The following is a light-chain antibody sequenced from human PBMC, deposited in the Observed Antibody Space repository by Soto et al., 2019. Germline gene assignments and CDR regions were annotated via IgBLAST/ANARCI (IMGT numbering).Light chain of an antibody. CDR1: SNDVGSYNY. V-gene: IGLV2-11*01. CDR3: CSYAGSYTGV. CDR2: EVS. J-gene: IGLJ1*01. Sequence: QSALTQPRSVSGSPGQSVTISCTGTSNDVGSYNYVSWYQQNPGKAPKLMIYEVSKRPSGVPDRFSGSKSGNAASLTISGLQAEDEADYYCCSYAGSYTGVFGTGTKLTAL.